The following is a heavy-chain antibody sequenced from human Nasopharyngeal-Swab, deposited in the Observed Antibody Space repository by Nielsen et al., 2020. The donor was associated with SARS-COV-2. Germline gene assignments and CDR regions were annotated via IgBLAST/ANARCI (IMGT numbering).Heavy chain of an antibody. CDR1: GYTFTSYG. V-gene: IGHV1-18*01. J-gene: IGHJ6*03. D-gene: IGHD4-17*01. CDR3: ARLPYGDYEVGSYYYYYMDV. CDR2: ISAYNGNT. Sequence: ASVKVSCKASGYTFTSYGISWVRQAPGQGLEWMGWISAYNGNTNYAQKLQGRVTMTTDTSTSTAYMELSSLRSEDTAVYYCARLPYGDYEVGSYYYYYMDVWGKGTTVTVSS.